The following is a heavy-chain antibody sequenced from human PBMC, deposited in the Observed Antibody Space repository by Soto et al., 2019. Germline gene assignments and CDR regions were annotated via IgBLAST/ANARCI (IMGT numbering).Heavy chain of an antibody. J-gene: IGHJ6*02. CDR3: ARVDGNRGVAARLYGMDV. D-gene: IGHD6-6*01. Sequence: PGGSLRLSCAASRFTFSDYYMSWIRQAPGKGLEWVSYISSSSSYTNYADSVKGRFTISRDNAKNSLYLQMNSLRAEDTAVYYCARVDGNRGVAARLYGMDVWGQGTTVTVSS. CDR2: ISSSSSYT. V-gene: IGHV3-11*06. CDR1: RFTFSDYY.